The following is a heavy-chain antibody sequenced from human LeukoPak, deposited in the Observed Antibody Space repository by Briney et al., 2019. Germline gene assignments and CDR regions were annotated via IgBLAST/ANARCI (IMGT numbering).Heavy chain of an antibody. CDR3: ARDHSNWNYAPDF. V-gene: IGHV1-18*01. D-gene: IGHD1-7*01. J-gene: IGHJ4*02. CDR1: GYTFTRYG. CDR2: ISASNGNT. Sequence: ASVKASCKASGYTFTRYGIRWVRQAPGQGLQWLGWISASNGNTNYAQKFRDRVTMSTDTSTGTAYLDVRSLTSDDTAVYYCARDHSNWNYAPDFWGQGTLVIVSS.